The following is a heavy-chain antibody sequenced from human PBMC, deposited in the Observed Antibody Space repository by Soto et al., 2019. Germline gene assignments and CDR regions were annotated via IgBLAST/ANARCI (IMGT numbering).Heavy chain of an antibody. CDR2: ISSSGSTI. CDR1: GFTFSSYE. J-gene: IGHJ4*02. Sequence: GSLRLTCAASGFTFSSYEMNWVRQAPGKGLEWVSYISSSGSTIYYADSVKGRFTISRDNAKNSLYLQMKSLRAEDTAVYYCARGGEDFWGSVDDYWGQGTLVTVSS. CDR3: ARGGEDFWGSVDDY. V-gene: IGHV3-48*03. D-gene: IGHD3-3*01.